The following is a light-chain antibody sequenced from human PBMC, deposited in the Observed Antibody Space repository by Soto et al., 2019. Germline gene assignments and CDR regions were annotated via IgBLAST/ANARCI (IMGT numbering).Light chain of an antibody. J-gene: IGKJ4*01. CDR1: QSVSSN. V-gene: IGKV3-15*01. Sequence: EIVMTQSPATLSVSPGERATLSCRASQSVSSNLAWYQQKPGQAPRLLIYGASTRATGIPARFSGSGSGTEFTLTMSSLQSEDFAVYYCQQYGSSLGVTFGGGTRWIS. CDR3: QQYGSSLGVT. CDR2: GAS.